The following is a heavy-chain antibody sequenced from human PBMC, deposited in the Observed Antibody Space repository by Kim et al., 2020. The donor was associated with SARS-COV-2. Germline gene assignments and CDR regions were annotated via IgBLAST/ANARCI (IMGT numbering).Heavy chain of an antibody. CDR2: VYYTGST. J-gene: IGHJ4*01. D-gene: IGHD3-16*01. CDR3: AKHNPFLIGRAYFYY. V-gene: IGHV4-39*01. Sequence: SETLSLTCTVSGGSITTTAYYWVWIRQPPGKGLEWIGSVYYTGSTYYNPSLQSRVAISVDSSKNQFSLKMNSLTAADTALYYCAKHNPFLIGRAYFYYWG. CDR1: GGSITTTAYY.